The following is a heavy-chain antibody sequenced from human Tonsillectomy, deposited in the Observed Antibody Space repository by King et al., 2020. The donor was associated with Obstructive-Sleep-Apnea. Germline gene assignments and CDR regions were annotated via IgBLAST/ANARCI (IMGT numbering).Heavy chain of an antibody. J-gene: IGHJ2*01. CDR3: GGMGSYWYFDL. Sequence: VQLVESGGGLVQPGGSLRLSCAASGFTFSSCWMSWVRQAPGKGLEWVANIKEDGSEKYYVDSVKGRFTISRDNAKNSLYLQMNSLRAEDTAVYYCGGMGSYWYFDLWGRGTLSLSPQ. V-gene: IGHV3-7*01. D-gene: IGHD1-26*01. CDR2: IKEDGSEK. CDR1: GFTFSSCW.